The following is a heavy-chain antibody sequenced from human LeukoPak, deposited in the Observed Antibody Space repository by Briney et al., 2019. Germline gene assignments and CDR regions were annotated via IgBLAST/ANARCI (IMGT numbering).Heavy chain of an antibody. Sequence: PGGSLRLSCAASGFTVSSNYTSWVRQAPGKGLEWVSIISTSGTTSYAESVKGRFTISRDNSRNTLYLQMNSLRAEDTAVYYCATRGAPGYYYGMDVWGQGTTVTVSS. CDR1: GFTVSSNY. CDR3: ATRGAPGYYYGMDV. J-gene: IGHJ6*02. CDR2: ISTSGTT. D-gene: IGHD1-26*01. V-gene: IGHV3-66*01.